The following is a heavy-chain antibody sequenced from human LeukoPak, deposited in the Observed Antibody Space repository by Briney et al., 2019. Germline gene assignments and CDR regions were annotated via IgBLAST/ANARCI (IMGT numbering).Heavy chain of an antibody. Sequence: ASVKVSCRALGYIFTDYYIYWVRQAPGQGLEWMGWISGFSGNTNYAQKFQDRVTLSTDTSTSTVYMDLRSLISDDTAVYYCARLKYYYDSSGYRAEYFQHWGQGTLVTVSS. D-gene: IGHD3-22*01. V-gene: IGHV1-18*04. CDR3: ARLKYYYDSSGYRAEYFQH. CDR2: ISGFSGNT. CDR1: GYIFTDYY. J-gene: IGHJ1*01.